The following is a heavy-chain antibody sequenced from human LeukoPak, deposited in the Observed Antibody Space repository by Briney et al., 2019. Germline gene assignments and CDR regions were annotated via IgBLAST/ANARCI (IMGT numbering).Heavy chain of an antibody. CDR2: INTDGTVT. CDR3: ARALGYYDSPLGY. D-gene: IGHD3-22*01. Sequence: GGSLRLSCAASGFTFSKYWMLWVRQAPGKGLESVSRINTDGTVTTYADSVKGRFTISRDNAKNTLYLQMNSLRAEDTAVYYCARALGYYDSPLGYWGQGTLVTVSS. CDR1: GFTFSKYW. J-gene: IGHJ4*02. V-gene: IGHV3-74*01.